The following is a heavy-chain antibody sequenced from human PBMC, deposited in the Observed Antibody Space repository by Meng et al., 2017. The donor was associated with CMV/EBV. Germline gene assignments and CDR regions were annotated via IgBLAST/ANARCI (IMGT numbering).Heavy chain of an antibody. CDR3: ARELFDYYDSSGYFLY. D-gene: IGHD3-22*01. CDR2: IIPILGIA. Sequence: SVKVSCKASGGTFSSYAISWVRQAPGQGLEWMGGIIPILGIANYAQKFQGRVTITADKSTSTAYMELSSLRSEDTAVYYCARELFDYYDSSGYFLYWGQGTLVTVSS. V-gene: IGHV1-69*10. CDR1: GGTFSSYA. J-gene: IGHJ4*02.